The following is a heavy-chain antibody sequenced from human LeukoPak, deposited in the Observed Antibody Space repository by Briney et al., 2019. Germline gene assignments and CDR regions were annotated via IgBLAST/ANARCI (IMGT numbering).Heavy chain of an antibody. D-gene: IGHD3-10*01. V-gene: IGHV3-21*01. J-gene: IGHJ4*02. CDR2: ITSTSNHI. Sequence: PGGSLRPSCVASGFSFSTYDMNWVRQAPGKGLEWVSAITSTSNHINYADSVKGRFTISRDSANNSLYLQMNSLRAEDTAVYYCARVYSANGYGSGYYGYWGQGTLVTVSS. CDR1: GFSFSTYD. CDR3: ARVYSANGYGSGYYGY.